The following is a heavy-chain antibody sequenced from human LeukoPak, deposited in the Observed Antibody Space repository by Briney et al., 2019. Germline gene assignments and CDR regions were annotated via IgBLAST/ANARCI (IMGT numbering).Heavy chain of an antibody. J-gene: IGHJ4*02. V-gene: IGHV4-4*02. Sequence: SETLSLTCAVSGGSISSSNWWSWVRQPPGKGLEWIGEIYHSGSTNYNPSLKSRVTISVDKSKNQFSLKLSSVTAADTAVYYCAKDRGAGSGRRDDCFDYWGQGTLVTVSS. CDR3: AKDRGAGSGRRDDCFDY. D-gene: IGHD1-14*01. CDR2: IYHSGST. CDR1: GGSISSSNW.